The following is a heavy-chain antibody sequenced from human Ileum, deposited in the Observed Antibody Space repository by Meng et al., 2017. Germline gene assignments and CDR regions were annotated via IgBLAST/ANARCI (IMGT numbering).Heavy chain of an antibody. J-gene: IGHJ4*02. V-gene: IGHV3-53*01. CDR2: IHSGGNT. CDR3: ASGHLDY. CDR1: GFIVSRTF. Sequence: VHLGGDGGGLIQSGGSQRLSCGSSGFIVSRTFMVWVRQAPGKGMEWVSIIHSGGNTYYADSVKGRFTISRDNSKNTVYLQMNSLRAEDTAIYYCASGHLDYWGQGTLVTVSS.